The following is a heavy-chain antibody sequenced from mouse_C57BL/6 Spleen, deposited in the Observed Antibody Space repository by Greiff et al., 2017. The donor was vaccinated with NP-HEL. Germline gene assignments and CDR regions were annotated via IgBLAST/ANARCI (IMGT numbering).Heavy chain of an antibody. CDR3: ARDENSNYDYAMDY. CDR2: ISDGGSYT. Sequence: EVNVVESGGGLVKPGGSLKLSCAASGFTFSSYAMSWVRQTPEKRLEWVATISDGGSYTYYPDNVKGRFTISRDNAKNNLYLQMSHLKSEDTAMYDCARDENSNYDYAMDYWGQGTSVTVSS. V-gene: IGHV5-4*01. D-gene: IGHD2-5*01. J-gene: IGHJ4*01. CDR1: GFTFSSYA.